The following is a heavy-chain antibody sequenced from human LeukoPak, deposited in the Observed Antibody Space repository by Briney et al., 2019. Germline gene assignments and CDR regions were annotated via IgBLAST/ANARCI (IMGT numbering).Heavy chain of an antibody. CDR1: GFTFSNYA. CDR2: ISYDGSNK. CDR3: ARDGHDYGGPPSDY. Sequence: PGGSLRLSCAASGFTFSNYAMSWVRQAPGKGLEWVAVISYDGSNKYYADSVKGRFTISRDNSKNTLYLQMNSLRAEDTAVYYCARDGHDYGGPPSDYWGQGTLVTVSS. D-gene: IGHD4-23*01. J-gene: IGHJ4*02. V-gene: IGHV3-30-3*01.